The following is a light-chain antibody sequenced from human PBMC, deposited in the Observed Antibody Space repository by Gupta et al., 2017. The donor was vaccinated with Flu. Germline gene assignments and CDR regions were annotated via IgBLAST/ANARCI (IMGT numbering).Light chain of an antibody. J-gene: IGLJ2*01. CDR1: SSDVGAYNY. V-gene: IGLV2-14*03. CDR2: DVT. CDR3: SSYTSGNTVV. Sequence: QSALTQPASLSGSPGQSTTISCTGTSSDVGAYNYVSWYQQHPGKAPKLMIYDVTNRPSGVSIRFSGSKSGNTASLTISGLQAEDEADYYCSSYTSGNTVVFGGGTKLTVL.